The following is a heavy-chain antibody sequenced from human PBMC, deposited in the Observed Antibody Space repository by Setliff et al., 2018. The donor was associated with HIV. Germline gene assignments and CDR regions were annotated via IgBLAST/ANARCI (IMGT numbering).Heavy chain of an antibody. D-gene: IGHD1-26*01. CDR1: GGSITSHY. V-gene: IGHV4-59*11. J-gene: IGHJ3*02. CDR2: THYSGRT. Sequence: SETLSLTCTVSGGSITSHYWNWIRQPPGQGLEWIGFTHYSGRTSHNPSLTSRVTFSVDTSKNQFSLKLSSATDVDTAVYYCARWGETETPTSVKAFDIWGQGTLVTVSS. CDR3: ARWGETETPTSVKAFDI.